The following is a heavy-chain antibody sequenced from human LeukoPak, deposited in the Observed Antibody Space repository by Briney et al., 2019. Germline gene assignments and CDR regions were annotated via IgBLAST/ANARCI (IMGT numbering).Heavy chain of an antibody. J-gene: IGHJ4*02. V-gene: IGHV3-30*18. D-gene: IGHD1-14*01. CDR3: AKELFEGSTGNLAY. CDR1: GFTFSSYG. Sequence: GGSLRLSCAASGFTFSSYGMHWVRQAPGKGLEWVAVISYDGSNKYYADPVKGRFTISRDNSKNTLYLQMNSLRAEDTAVYYCAKELFEGSTGNLAYWGQGTLVTVSS. CDR2: ISYDGSNK.